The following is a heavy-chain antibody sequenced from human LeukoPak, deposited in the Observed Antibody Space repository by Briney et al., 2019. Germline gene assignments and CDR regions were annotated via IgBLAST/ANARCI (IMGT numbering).Heavy chain of an antibody. CDR2: ISSSSSYI. J-gene: IGHJ4*02. CDR3: ARSQWELPGDFDY. Sequence: GGSLRLSCAASGFTFSSYSMNWVRQAPGKGLEWVSSISSSSSYIYYADSVKGRFTISRDNAENSLYLQMNSLRAEDTAVYYCARSQWELPGDFDYWGQGTLVTVSS. D-gene: IGHD1-26*01. CDR1: GFTFSSYS. V-gene: IGHV3-21*01.